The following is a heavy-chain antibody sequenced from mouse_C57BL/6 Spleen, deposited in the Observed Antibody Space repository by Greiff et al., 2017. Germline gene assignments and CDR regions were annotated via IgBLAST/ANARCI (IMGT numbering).Heavy chain of an antibody. CDR3: ARQRAMDY. CDR2: ISNGGGST. V-gene: IGHV5-12*01. CDR1: GFTFSDYY. J-gene: IGHJ4*01. Sequence: EVQLQESGGGLVQPGGSLKLSCAASGFTFSDYYMYWVRQTPEKRLEWVAYISNGGGSTYYPDTVKGRFTISRDNAKNTLYLQMRRLKSEDTAMYYCARQRAMDYWGQGTSVTVSS.